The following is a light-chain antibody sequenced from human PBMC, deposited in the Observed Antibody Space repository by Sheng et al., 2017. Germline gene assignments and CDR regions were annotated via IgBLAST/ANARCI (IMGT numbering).Light chain of an antibody. J-gene: IGKJ1*01. CDR1: QSVSSN. V-gene: IGKV3-15*01. CDR3: QQHNYWPWT. CDR2: STS. Sequence: EILMTQSPATLSVSPGERATLSCRPSQSVSSNLAWYQQKPGQVPRLLIYSTSTRATGIPARFSGSGSGTEFTLTISSLQSEDSAVYFCQQHNYWPWTFGQGTKVEIK.